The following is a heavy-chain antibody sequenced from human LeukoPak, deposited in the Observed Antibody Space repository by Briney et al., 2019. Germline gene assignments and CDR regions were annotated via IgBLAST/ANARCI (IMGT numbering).Heavy chain of an antibody. D-gene: IGHD3/OR15-3a*01. J-gene: IGHJ5*02. CDR3: ARQEIGLRSFDP. CDR1: GGSISSYH. Sequence: SETLSLTCTVSGGSISSYHWSWIRQPPGKGLEWIGYIYYSGSTNYNPSLKSRVTISVDTSKNQFSLNLSSVTAADTAVYYCARQEIGLRSFDPWGQGTLVTVSS. CDR2: IYYSGST. V-gene: IGHV4-59*08.